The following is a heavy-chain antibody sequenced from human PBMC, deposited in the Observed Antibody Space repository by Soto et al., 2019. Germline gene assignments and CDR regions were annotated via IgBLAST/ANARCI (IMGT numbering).Heavy chain of an antibody. CDR3: ARGSSWSYFDY. D-gene: IGHD6-13*01. Sequence: FQGRVTITRDTSASIVYMELSSLRSEDTAVYYCARGSSWSYFDYWGQGTRVTVSS. J-gene: IGHJ4*02. V-gene: IGHV1-3*01.